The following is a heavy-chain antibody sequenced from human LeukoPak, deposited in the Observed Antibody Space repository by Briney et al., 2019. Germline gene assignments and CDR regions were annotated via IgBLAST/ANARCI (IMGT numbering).Heavy chain of an antibody. CDR2: IYHSGST. V-gene: IGHV4-4*02. CDR3: AKYSSSWNIDY. J-gene: IGHJ4*02. CDR1: GGSISSSNW. D-gene: IGHD6-13*01. Sequence: SETLSLTCAVSGGSISSSNWWSWVRQPPGKGLEWIGEIYHSGSTNYNPHLKSRVTISVDKSKNQFSLKLRYVTAADTAADYCAKYSSSWNIDYWGQGTLVTVSS.